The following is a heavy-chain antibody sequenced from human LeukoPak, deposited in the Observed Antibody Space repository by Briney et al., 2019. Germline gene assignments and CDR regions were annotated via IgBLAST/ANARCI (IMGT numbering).Heavy chain of an antibody. CDR3: TTVSLRRSDY. V-gene: IGHV3-30*03. CDR1: GFTFSSFG. J-gene: IGHJ4*02. Sequence: PGGSLRLSCAASGFTFSSFGMHWVRQVPGKGLEWVAGISSDGSSKYYADSVKGRFTISRDNSRNTLYLQMNSLKTEDTAVYYCTTVSLRRSDYWGQGTLVTVSS. CDR2: ISSDGSSK.